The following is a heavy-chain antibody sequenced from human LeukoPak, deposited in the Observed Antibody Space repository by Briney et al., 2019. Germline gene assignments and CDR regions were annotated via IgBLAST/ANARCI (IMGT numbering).Heavy chain of an antibody. V-gene: IGHV4-34*01. CDR1: GGSFSGYY. J-gene: IGHJ5*02. CDR2: INHSGST. CDR3: ARQEEDYDILAGYSGGWFDP. D-gene: IGHD3-9*01. Sequence: SETLSLTCAVYGGSFSGYYWSWIRQPPGKGLEWIGEINHSGSTNYNLSLKSRVTISVDTSKNQFSLKLSSVTAADTAGYYFARQEEDYDILAGYSGGWFDPWGQGTLVTVSP.